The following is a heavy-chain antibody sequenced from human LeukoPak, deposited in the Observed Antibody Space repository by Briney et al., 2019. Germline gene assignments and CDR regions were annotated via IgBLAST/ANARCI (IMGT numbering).Heavy chain of an antibody. Sequence: GGSLRLSCAASGFTFSSYAMSWVRQAPGKGLEWVSAISGSGGSTYYTDSVKGRFTISRDNSKNTLFLQMNSLRAEDTAIYYCAKDSHYYYDSSAYYRLDYWGQGTLVTVSS. CDR2: ISGSGGST. J-gene: IGHJ4*02. CDR1: GFTFSSYA. CDR3: AKDSHYYYDSSAYYRLDY. D-gene: IGHD3-22*01. V-gene: IGHV3-23*01.